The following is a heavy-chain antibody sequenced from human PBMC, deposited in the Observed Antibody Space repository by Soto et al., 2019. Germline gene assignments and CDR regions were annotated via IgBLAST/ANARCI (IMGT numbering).Heavy chain of an antibody. CDR3: AREPVVVPAAILGGGYYGMDV. J-gene: IGHJ6*02. CDR1: GGSISSGGYY. D-gene: IGHD2-2*02. Sequence: SETLSLTCTVSGGSISSGGYYWSWIRQHPGKGLEWIGYIYYSGSTYYNPSLKSRVTTSVDTSKNQFSLKLSSVTAADTAVYYCAREPVVVPAAILGGGYYGMDVWGQGTKVTVSS. CDR2: IYYSGST. V-gene: IGHV4-31*03.